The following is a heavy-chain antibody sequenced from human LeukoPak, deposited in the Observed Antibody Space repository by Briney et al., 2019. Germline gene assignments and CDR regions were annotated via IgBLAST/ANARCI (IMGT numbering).Heavy chain of an antibody. CDR3: AKQYYYYYGMDV. V-gene: IGHV3-30*18. CDR1: GFTFSSYG. CDR2: ISYDGSNK. Sequence: GGSLRLSCAASGFTFSSYGMPWVRQAPGKGLEWVAVISYDGSNKYYADSVKGRFTISRDNSKNTLYLQMNSLRAEDTALYYCAKQYYYYYGMDVWGQGTTVTVSS. J-gene: IGHJ6*02.